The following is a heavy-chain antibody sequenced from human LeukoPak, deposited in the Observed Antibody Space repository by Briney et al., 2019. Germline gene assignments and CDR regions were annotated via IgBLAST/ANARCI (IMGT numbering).Heavy chain of an antibody. CDR1: GFTFSSYG. CDR3: ARITIFG. Sequence: GGSLRLSCAASGFTFSSYGMHWVRKAPGKGLEWVAVISYDGSNKYYADSVKGRFTISRDNSKNTLYLQMNSLRAEDTAVYYCARITIFGGGQGTMVTVSA. CDR2: ISYDGSNK. J-gene: IGHJ3*01. V-gene: IGHV3-30*03. D-gene: IGHD3-3*01.